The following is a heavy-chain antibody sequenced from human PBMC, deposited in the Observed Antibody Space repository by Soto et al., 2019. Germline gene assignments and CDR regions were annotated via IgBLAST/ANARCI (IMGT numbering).Heavy chain of an antibody. J-gene: IGHJ6*02. D-gene: IGHD3-10*01. V-gene: IGHV1-69*01. Sequence: QVQVVQSGVEVRRPGSSVKVSCKASGDTFKNCVISWVRQAPGQGLEWMGGIIPLFGTTDFAQRCQGRLTITTDEYTTTAYMELSRLRSEDTATYYCAAELGFGNLSVVWGQGTTVIVSS. CDR3: AAELGFGNLSVV. CDR1: GDTFKNCV. CDR2: IIPLFGTT.